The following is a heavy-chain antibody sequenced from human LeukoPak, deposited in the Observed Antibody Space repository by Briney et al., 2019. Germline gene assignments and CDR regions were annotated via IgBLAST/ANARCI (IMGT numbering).Heavy chain of an antibody. J-gene: IGHJ4*02. Sequence: GGSLRPSCVGSGLTFSHYGVNWVRQAPGKGLEWVSGISGSGNRTYYIDSLKGRFSIARDNSKNTAYLQMNSLRVEDTAVYYCAKASRVAVAGGRFDYWGQGILVTVSS. CDR3: AKASRVAVAGGRFDY. CDR1: GLTFSHYG. V-gene: IGHV3-23*01. CDR2: ISGSGNRT. D-gene: IGHD6-19*01.